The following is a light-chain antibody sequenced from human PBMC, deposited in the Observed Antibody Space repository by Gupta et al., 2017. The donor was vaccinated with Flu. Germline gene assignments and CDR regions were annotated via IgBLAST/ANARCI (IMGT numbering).Light chain of an antibody. Sequence: QSPLTPLASVSRSPGQSILIACTGTSSATGSYNSVSWYQHHPGKGPKLILYEDNKRPSGISNRFSGSKSGNTASLTISGLQDEDEADYYCCAYTTSNNWVFGEGTKLTVL. CDR3: CAYTTSNNWV. CDR2: EDN. CDR1: SSATGSYNS. V-gene: IGLV2-23*01. J-gene: IGLJ5*01.